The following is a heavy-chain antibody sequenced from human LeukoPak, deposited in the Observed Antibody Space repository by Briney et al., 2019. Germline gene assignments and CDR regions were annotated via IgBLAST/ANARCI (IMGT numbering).Heavy chain of an antibody. Sequence: SETLSLTCTVSGGSISSGGYYWSWIRQRPGKGLEWIGYIYYSGSTYYNPSLKSRVTISVDTSKNQFSLKLSSVTAADTAVYYCARRGSTRYYYYGMDVWGQGTTVTVSS. CDR2: IYYSGST. V-gene: IGHV4-31*03. CDR3: ARRGSTRYYYYGMDV. J-gene: IGHJ6*02. CDR1: GGSISSGGYY. D-gene: IGHD2-2*01.